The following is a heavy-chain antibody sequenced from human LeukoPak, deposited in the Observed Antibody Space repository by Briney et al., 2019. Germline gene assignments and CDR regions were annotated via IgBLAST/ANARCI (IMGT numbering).Heavy chain of an antibody. J-gene: IGHJ4*02. V-gene: IGHV4-59*12. CDR1: GDSINNYY. Sequence: SETLSLTCTVSGDSINNYYWGWIRQPPGKGLEWIGYIYYTGRTSYNPSLKSRVTISVDRSKNQFSLKLSSVTAADTAVYYCARGIVVDYWGQGTLVTVSS. D-gene: IGHD3-22*01. CDR3: ARGIVVDY. CDR2: IYYTGRT.